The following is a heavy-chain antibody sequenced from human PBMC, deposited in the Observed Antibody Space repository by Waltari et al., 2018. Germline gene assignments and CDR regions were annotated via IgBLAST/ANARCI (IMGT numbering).Heavy chain of an antibody. J-gene: IGHJ4*02. D-gene: IGHD7-27*01. V-gene: IGHV3-53*01. CDR1: GFTVSPNY. CDR3: ARGPGEFLPIDF. CDR2: IYSGGNT. Sequence: EVQLVESGGGLFQPGGSLRRSCAASGFTVSPNYMSWVRQAPGKGLDWVSVIYSGGNTYSADSVKGRFTISRDNSKNTLYLQMNSLRAEDTAVYYCARGPGEFLPIDFWGQGTLVTVSS.